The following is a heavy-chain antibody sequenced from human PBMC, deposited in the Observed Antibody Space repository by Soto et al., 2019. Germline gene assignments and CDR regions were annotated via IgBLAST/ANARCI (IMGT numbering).Heavy chain of an antibody. J-gene: IGHJ1*01. CDR2: IYYSGST. V-gene: IGHV4-59*08. D-gene: IGHD2-15*01. CDR1: GGSISSYY. Sequence: SETLSLTCTVSGGSISSYYWSWIRRPPGKGLEWIGYIYYSGSTNYNPSLKSRVTISVDTSKNQFSLKLSSVTAADTAVYYCARHVVLGCSGGSCYSSEYFQHWGQGTLVTVSS. CDR3: ARHVVLGCSGGSCYSSEYFQH.